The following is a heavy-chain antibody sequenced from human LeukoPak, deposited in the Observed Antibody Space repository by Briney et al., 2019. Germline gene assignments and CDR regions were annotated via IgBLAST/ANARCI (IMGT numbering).Heavy chain of an antibody. V-gene: IGHV3-48*04. CDR2: ISSSSSTI. J-gene: IGHJ4*02. D-gene: IGHD1-20*01. CDR3: ARAGRPTNWNYVAY. CDR1: GFTFSSYS. Sequence: GGSLRLSCAASGFTFSSYSMNWVRQAPGKGLEWVSYISSSSSTIYYADSVKGRFTISRDNAKNSLYLQMNSLRAEDTAVYYCARAGRPTNWNYVAYWGQGTLVTVSS.